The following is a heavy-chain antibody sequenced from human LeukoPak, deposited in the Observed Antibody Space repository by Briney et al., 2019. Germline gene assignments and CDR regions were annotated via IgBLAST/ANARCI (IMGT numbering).Heavy chain of an antibody. V-gene: IGHV3-48*01. CDR1: GFTFSSYS. J-gene: IGHJ5*02. Sequence: GGSLRLSCAASGFTFSSYSMNWVRQAPGKGLEWVSHITASGTAMFYADSVKGRFTISRDNAKNSLYLQMNSLRAEDTALYYCVKASSSSPQYNWFDAWGQGTLVTVSS. D-gene: IGHD6-6*01. CDR2: ITASGTAM. CDR3: VKASSSSPQYNWFDA.